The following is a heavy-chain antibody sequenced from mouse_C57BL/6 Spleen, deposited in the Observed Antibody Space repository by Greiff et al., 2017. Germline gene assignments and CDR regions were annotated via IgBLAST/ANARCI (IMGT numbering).Heavy chain of an antibody. CDR3: ARSDYGSSCFDY. J-gene: IGHJ2*01. CDR1: GYTFTRYW. D-gene: IGHD1-1*01. Sequence: QVQLQQPGAELVKPGASVKMSCKASGYTFTRYWITWVKQRPGQGLEWIGDIYPGSGSTNYNEKFKSKATLTVDTSSSTAYMQLSSLTSEDSAVYYCARSDYGSSCFDYWGQGTTLTVSS. V-gene: IGHV1-55*01. CDR2: IYPGSGST.